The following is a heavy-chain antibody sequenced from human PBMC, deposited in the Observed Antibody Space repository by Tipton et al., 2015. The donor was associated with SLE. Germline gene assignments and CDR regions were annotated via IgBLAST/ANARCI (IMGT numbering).Heavy chain of an antibody. Sequence: TLSLTCAVYGGSFSDYFWSWIRQPPGKGLEWIGYIYYSGSTHYNPSLRGRVTMSVDTSKNQFSLKLTSVPAADTAVYYCARLRVVADTPDNFDYWGQGTLVTVSS. D-gene: IGHD2-15*01. V-gene: IGHV4-59*08. CDR3: ARLRVVADTPDNFDY. J-gene: IGHJ4*02. CDR2: IYYSGST. CDR1: GGSFSDYF.